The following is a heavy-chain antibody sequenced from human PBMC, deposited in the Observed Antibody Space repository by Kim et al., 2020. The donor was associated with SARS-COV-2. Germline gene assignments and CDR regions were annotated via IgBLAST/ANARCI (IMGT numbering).Heavy chain of an antibody. V-gene: IGHV1-46*01. Sequence: ASVKVSCKASGYTFTSYYMHWVRQAPGQGLEWMGIINPSGGSTSYAQKFQGRVTMTRDTSTSTVYMELSSLRSEDTAVYYCARDVGGYSGYVNPDYWGQGTLVTVSS. CDR2: INPSGGST. J-gene: IGHJ4*02. D-gene: IGHD5-12*01. CDR3: ARDVGGYSGYVNPDY. CDR1: GYTFTSYY.